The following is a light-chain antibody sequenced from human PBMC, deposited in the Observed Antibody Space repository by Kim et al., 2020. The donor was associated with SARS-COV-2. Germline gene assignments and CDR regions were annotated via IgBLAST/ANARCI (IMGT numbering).Light chain of an antibody. V-gene: IGKV3-20*01. CDR1: QSVSSSY. Sequence: EIVLTQSPGTLSLSPGKRATLSCRASQSVSSSYLAWYQQKPGQAPRLLIYGASSRATGIPDRFSGSGSGTDFTLTISRLEPEDFVVYYCQQYGSSPPITFGQGTRLEIK. CDR2: GAS. CDR3: QQYGSSPPIT. J-gene: IGKJ5*01.